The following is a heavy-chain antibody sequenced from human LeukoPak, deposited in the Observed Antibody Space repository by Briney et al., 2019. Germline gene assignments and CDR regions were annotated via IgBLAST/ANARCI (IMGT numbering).Heavy chain of an antibody. Sequence: GSLRLSCAASGFTFSSYSMNWVRQAPGKGLEWVSSISSSSSYIYYADSVKGRFTISRDNAKNSLYLQMNSLRAEDTAVYYCARDSGYCSSTSCSFDYWGQGTLVTVSS. CDR1: GFTFSSYS. D-gene: IGHD2-2*01. CDR3: ARDSGYCSSTSCSFDY. J-gene: IGHJ4*02. CDR2: ISSSSSYI. V-gene: IGHV3-21*01.